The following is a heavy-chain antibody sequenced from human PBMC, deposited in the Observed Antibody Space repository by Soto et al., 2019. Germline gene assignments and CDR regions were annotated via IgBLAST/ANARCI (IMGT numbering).Heavy chain of an antibody. Sequence: SETLSLTCTVSGGSISSYYWSWIRQPPGKGLEWIGYIYYSGSTNYNPSLKSRVTISVDTSKNQFSLKLSSVTAADTAVYYCAAVPYYYDSSGYQSYWGQGTLVTVSS. V-gene: IGHV4-59*01. CDR3: AAVPYYYDSSGYQSY. CDR2: IYYSGST. D-gene: IGHD3-22*01. CDR1: GGSISSYY. J-gene: IGHJ4*02.